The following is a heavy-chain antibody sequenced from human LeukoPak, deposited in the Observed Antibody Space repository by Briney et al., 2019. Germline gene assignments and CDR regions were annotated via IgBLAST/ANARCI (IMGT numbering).Heavy chain of an antibody. CDR2: INAGNGNT. D-gene: IGHD3-10*01. Sequence: ASVKVSCKASGYTFTSYGISWVRQAPGQRLEWMGWINAGNGNTKYSQKFQGRVTITRDTSASTAYMELSSLRSEDTAVYYCATDIWFGEALGAFDIWGQGTMVTVSS. CDR3: ATDIWFGEALGAFDI. CDR1: GYTFTSYG. V-gene: IGHV1-3*01. J-gene: IGHJ3*02.